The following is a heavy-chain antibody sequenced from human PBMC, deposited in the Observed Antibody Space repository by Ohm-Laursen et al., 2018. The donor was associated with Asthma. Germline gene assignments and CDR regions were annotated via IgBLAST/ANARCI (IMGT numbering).Heavy chain of an antibody. CDR2: ISWNSGSI. CDR3: AKDTSPSVTADDAFDI. J-gene: IGHJ3*02. Sequence: SLRLSCTASGFTFDDYAMNWVRQAPGKGLEWVSGISWNSGSIGYADSVKGRFTISRDNAKNSLYLQMNSLRAEDTALYYCAKDTSPSVTADDAFDIWGQGTMVTVSS. D-gene: IGHD4-17*01. V-gene: IGHV3-9*01. CDR1: GFTFDDYA.